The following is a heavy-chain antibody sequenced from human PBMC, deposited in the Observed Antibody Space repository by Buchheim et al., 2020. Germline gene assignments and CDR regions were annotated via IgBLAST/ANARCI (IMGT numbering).Heavy chain of an antibody. CDR2: INPSGGST. CDR3: ARDAAYYTTFDY. Sequence: QVQLVQSGAEVKKPGASVKDSCKASGYTFTSYYMHWVRQAPGQGLEWMGIINPSGGSTSYAQQCQGRVTMTRDTATTTVYMELRSLRSEDTAVYYCARDAAYYTTFDYWGQGTL. V-gene: IGHV1-46*01. D-gene: IGHD3-10*01. CDR1: GYTFTSYY. J-gene: IGHJ4*02.